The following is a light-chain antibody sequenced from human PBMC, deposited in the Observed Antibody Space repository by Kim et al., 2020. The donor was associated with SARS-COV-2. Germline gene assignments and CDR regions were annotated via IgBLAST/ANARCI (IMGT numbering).Light chain of an antibody. CDR3: QQRIHWPKIT. V-gene: IGKV3-11*01. CDR1: QSVSNY. J-gene: IGKJ5*01. Sequence: EIVLTQSPATMSLSPGERATLSCRASQSVSNYLAWYQQKPGQAPRLLIYDASNRATGIPARFSGSGSGTDFSLTISSLAPEDFAVYYCQQRIHWPKITFGQGTRLEIK. CDR2: DAS.